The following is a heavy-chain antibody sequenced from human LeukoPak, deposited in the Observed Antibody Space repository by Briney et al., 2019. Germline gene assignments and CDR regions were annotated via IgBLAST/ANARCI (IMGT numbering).Heavy chain of an antibody. V-gene: IGHV4-34*01. CDR3: ARALYNWNYVIDY. D-gene: IGHD1-7*01. CDR2: INHDARA. CDR1: GGSFSGYF. Sequence: LETLSLTCAVFGGSFSGYFWTWIRQSPRKGLEWIGEINHDARANYNPSLKSRVTISVDPSKNQLSLRLNSVTAADTAVYYCARALYNWNYVIDYWGQGTLVTVAS. J-gene: IGHJ4*02.